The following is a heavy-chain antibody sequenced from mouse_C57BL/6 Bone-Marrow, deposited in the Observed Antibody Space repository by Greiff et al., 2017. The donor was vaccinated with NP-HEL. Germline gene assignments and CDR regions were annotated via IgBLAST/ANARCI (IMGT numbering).Heavy chain of an antibody. Sequence: VQLVESGAELVRPGTSVKVSCKASGYAFTNYLIEWVKQRPGQGLEWIGVINPGSGGTNYNEKFKGKATLTADKSSSTAYMQLSSLTSEDSAVYFCARHGSSPYYFDYWGQGTTLTVSS. CDR2: INPGSGGT. V-gene: IGHV1-54*01. J-gene: IGHJ2*01. CDR1: GYAFTNYL. D-gene: IGHD1-1*01. CDR3: ARHGSSPYYFDY.